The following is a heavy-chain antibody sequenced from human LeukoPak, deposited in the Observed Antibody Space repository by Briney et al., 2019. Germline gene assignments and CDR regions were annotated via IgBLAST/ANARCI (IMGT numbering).Heavy chain of an antibody. CDR1: GFTFSSYG. V-gene: IGHV3-33*08. J-gene: IGHJ4*02. CDR2: IWYDGSNK. CDR3: ARGDGYNSLDY. Sequence: GSLRLSCAASGFTFSSYGMHWVRQAPGKGLEWVAVIWYDGSNKYYADSVKGRFTISRDNSKNTLYLQMNSLRAEDTAVYYCARGDGYNSLDYWGQGTLVTVSS. D-gene: IGHD5-24*01.